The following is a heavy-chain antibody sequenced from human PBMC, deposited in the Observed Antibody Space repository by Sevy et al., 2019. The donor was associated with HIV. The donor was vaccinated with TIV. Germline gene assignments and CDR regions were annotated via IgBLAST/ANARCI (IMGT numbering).Heavy chain of an antibody. J-gene: IGHJ4*02. Sequence: GGSLRLSCADSGFTFIDYAMHWVRRAPGKGLEWVAVISDDGSKTYYADSVNGRFTISRDNSKNTLYLQMNSLRADDTAVYYCARGRVTSHYFDYWDQGTLVTVSS. CDR3: ARGRVTSHYFDY. D-gene: IGHD2-21*02. CDR1: GFTFIDYA. CDR2: ISDDGSKT. V-gene: IGHV3-30*04.